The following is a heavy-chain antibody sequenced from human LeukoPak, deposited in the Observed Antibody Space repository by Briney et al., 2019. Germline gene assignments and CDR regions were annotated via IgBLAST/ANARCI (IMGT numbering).Heavy chain of an antibody. Sequence: ASVKVSCKASGYTFTSYGISWVRQAPGQGLEWMGWISAYNGNTNYAQKLQGRVTMTTDTPTSTAYMELRSLRSDDTAVYYCARDTYYYDSSGYPADYWGQGTLVTVSS. J-gene: IGHJ4*02. CDR1: GYTFTSYG. D-gene: IGHD3-22*01. CDR2: ISAYNGNT. V-gene: IGHV1-18*01. CDR3: ARDTYYYDSSGYPADY.